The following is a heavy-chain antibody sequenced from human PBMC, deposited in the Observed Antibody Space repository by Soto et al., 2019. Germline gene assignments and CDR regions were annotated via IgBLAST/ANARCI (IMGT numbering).Heavy chain of an antibody. D-gene: IGHD3-9*01. CDR1: GYTFTSYT. CDR3: ARVRRTYYDILTAYYFDY. V-gene: IGHV1-3*01. Sequence: GASVKVSCKASGYTFTSYTMHWVRQAPGQTLEWMGWINAGNGNTKSSQKFQGRVTITRDTSATTAYMELSSLRPEDTAVYYCARVRRTYYDILTAYYFDYWGQGTLVTVSS. J-gene: IGHJ4*02. CDR2: INAGNGNT.